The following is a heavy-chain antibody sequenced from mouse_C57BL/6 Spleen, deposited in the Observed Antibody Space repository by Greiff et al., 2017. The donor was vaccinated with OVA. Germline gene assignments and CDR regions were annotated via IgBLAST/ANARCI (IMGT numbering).Heavy chain of an antibody. D-gene: IGHD1-1*01. Sequence: QVQLKQPGAELVRPGSSVKLSCKASGYTFTSYWMHWVKQRPIQGLEWIGNIDPSDSETHYNQKFKDKATLTVDKSSSTAYMQLSSLTSEDSAVYYCARWGYYYGSSSYFDYWGQGTTLTVSS. CDR1: GYTFTSYW. V-gene: IGHV1-52*01. J-gene: IGHJ2*01. CDR2: IDPSDSET. CDR3: ARWGYYYGSSSYFDY.